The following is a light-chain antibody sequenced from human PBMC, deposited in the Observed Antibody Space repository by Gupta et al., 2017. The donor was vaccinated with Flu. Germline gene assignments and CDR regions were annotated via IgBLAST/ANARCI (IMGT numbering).Light chain of an antibody. J-gene: IGLJ3*02. V-gene: IGLV1-40*01. CDR3: QSYDSSLSGWL. CDR1: SSNIGEGYD. Sequence: VTIGVTGISSNIGEGYDVDWYHQQPVTTPKVLINGNSNRPSVVPDRFSGSKSGTSASLSITRLHAEDDADYYCQSYDSSLSGWLFGGGTKLTVL. CDR2: GNS.